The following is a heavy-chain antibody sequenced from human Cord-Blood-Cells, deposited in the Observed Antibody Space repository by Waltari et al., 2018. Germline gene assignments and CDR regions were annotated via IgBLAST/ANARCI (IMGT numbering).Heavy chain of an antibody. J-gene: IGHJ3*02. CDR1: GYTFTGYY. CDR2: INPNSGGT. Sequence: QVQLVQSGAEVKKPGASVKVSCKASGYTFTGYYMHWVRQAPGQGLEWMGRINPNSGGTTYAQKFQGRVTMTRDTSISTAYMELSRLRSDDTAVYYCARVSGYCSSTSCYAFDIWGQGTMVTVSS. V-gene: IGHV1-2*06. D-gene: IGHD2-2*01. CDR3: ARVSGYCSSTSCYAFDI.